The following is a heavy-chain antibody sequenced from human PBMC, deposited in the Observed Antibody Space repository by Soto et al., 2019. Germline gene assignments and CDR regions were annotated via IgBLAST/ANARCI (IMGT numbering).Heavy chain of an antibody. Sequence: SVKVSCKASGGTFSSYTISWVRQAPGQGLEWMGRIIPILGIANYAQKFQGRVTITADKSTSTAYMELSSLRSEDTAVYYCARVYCSSTSCYSCYDYYYMVLSGKATTVTVP. CDR1: GGTFSSYT. D-gene: IGHD2-2*01. CDR3: ARVYCSSTSCYSCYDYYYMVL. J-gene: IGHJ6*03. CDR2: IIPILGIA. V-gene: IGHV1-69*02.